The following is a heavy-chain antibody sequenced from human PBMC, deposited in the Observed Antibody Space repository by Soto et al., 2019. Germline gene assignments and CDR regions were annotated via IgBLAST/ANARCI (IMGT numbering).Heavy chain of an antibody. CDR2: ISGSGGST. Sequence: RLSCAASGFTFSSYAMRWVRQAPGKGLEWVSAISGSGGSTYYADSVKGRFTISRDNSKNTLYLQMNSLRAEDTAVYYCAKDGVRGYDYDYFDYWGQGTLVTVSS. V-gene: IGHV3-23*01. J-gene: IGHJ4*02. CDR1: GFTFSSYA. D-gene: IGHD5-12*01. CDR3: AKDGVRGYDYDYFDY.